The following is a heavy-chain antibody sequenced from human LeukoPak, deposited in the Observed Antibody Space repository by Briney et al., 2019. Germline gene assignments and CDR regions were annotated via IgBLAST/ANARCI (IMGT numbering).Heavy chain of an antibody. D-gene: IGHD2/OR15-2a*01. CDR3: ARDVPSMNWFDP. J-gene: IGHJ5*02. Sequence: SETLSLTCTVSGGSVSSHDYYWTWIRQHPGEALEWIGYIHYSGSTYYNPSLKSRVTISVDTSKNQFSLKLSSVTAADTAVYYCARDVPSMNWFDPWGQGTLVTVSS. CDR2: IHYSGST. CDR1: GGSVSSHDYY. V-gene: IGHV4-31*03.